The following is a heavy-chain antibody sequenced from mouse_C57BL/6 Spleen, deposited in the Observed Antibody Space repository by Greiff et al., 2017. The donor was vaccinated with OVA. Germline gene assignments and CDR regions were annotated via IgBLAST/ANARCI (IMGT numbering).Heavy chain of an antibody. Sequence: QVQLKQPGAELVRPGSSVKLSCKASGYTFTSYWMHWVKQRPIQGLEWIGNIDPSDSETHYNQKFKDKATLTVDKSSSTAYMQLSSLTSEDSAVYYCARRVTGPNYFDYWGQGTTLTVSS. CDR2: IDPSDSET. J-gene: IGHJ2*01. CDR1: GYTFTSYW. D-gene: IGHD2-1*01. CDR3: ARRVTGPNYFDY. V-gene: IGHV1-52*01.